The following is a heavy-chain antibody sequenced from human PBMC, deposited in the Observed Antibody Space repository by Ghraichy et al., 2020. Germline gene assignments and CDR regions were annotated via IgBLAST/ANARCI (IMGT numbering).Heavy chain of an antibody. CDR2: IHYSGST. D-gene: IGHD1-7*01. Sequence: ESLNISCTVSGGSISSSSYYWGWIRQPPGKGLEWIGRIHYSGSTYYNPSLKSRVTISVDTSKHQFSLKLSSVTAADTAVYYCARLGRTELFDYWGQGTLVTVSS. CDR1: GGSISSSSYY. J-gene: IGHJ4*02. CDR3: ARLGRTELFDY. V-gene: IGHV4-39*01.